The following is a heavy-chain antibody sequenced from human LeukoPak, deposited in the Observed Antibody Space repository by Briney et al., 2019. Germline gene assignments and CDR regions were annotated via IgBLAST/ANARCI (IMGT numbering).Heavy chain of an antibody. CDR1: GYIFTSYA. J-gene: IGHJ4*02. Sequence: GASVKVSCTASGYIFTSYAMHWVRQAPGQRLEWMGWINAGNGNTKYSQKFQGRVTITRDTSASTAYMELSSLRSEDTAVYYCARVAYDILTGYYYFDYWGQGTLVTVSS. D-gene: IGHD3-9*01. CDR2: INAGNGNT. CDR3: ARVAYDILTGYYYFDY. V-gene: IGHV1-3*01.